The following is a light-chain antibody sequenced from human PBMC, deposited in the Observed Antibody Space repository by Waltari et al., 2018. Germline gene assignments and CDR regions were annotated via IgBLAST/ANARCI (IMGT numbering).Light chain of an antibody. V-gene: IGKV4-1*01. CDR2: WAS. J-gene: IGKJ1*01. Sequence: DIVMTQSPDSLAVSLGERATINCKSSQSVLYSSNNKNYLAWYQQKPGQPPKLLIYWASTRESGVPDRFSGSGSGTDFTLTISSLQAEDVAVYYCQQYYSMWTFDQGP. CDR3: QQYYSMWT. CDR1: QSVLYSSNNKNY.